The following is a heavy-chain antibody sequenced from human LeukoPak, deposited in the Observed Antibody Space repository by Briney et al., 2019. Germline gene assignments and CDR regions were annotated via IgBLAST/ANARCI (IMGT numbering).Heavy chain of an antibody. D-gene: IGHD3-22*01. CDR3: ARGPPLLTYYYDSSGYYQYYFDY. CDR2: INHSGST. CDR1: GGSFSGYY. J-gene: IGHJ4*02. V-gene: IGHV4-34*01. Sequence: PSETLSLTCAVYGGSFSGYYWSWIRQPPGKGLEWIGEINHSGSTNYNPSLKSRVTISVDTSKNQFSLKLSSVTAADTAVYYCARGPPLLTYYYDSSGYYQYYFDYWGQGTLVTASS.